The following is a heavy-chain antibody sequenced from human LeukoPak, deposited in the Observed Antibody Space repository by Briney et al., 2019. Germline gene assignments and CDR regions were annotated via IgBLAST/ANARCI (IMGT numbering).Heavy chain of an antibody. CDR3: VLSYYYDSSGYYLSFDY. CDR2: ISAYNGNT. D-gene: IGHD3-22*01. CDR1: GCTFTSYG. Sequence: ASVKVSCKASGCTFTSYGISWVRQAPGQGLEWMGWISAYNGNTNYAQKLQGRVTMTTDTSTSTAYMELRSLRSDDTAVYYCVLSYYYDSSGYYLSFDYWGQGTLVTVSS. J-gene: IGHJ4*02. V-gene: IGHV1-18*01.